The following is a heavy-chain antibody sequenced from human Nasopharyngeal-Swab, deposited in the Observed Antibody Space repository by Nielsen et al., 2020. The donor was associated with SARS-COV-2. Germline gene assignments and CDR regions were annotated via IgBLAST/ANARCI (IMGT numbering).Heavy chain of an antibody. V-gene: IGHV3-48*03. Sequence: GESLQISCAASGFTFSSYEMNWVRQAPGKGLEWVSYISSSGSTIYYADSVKGRFTISRDNAKNSLYLQMNSLRAEDTAVYYCARGTRAVAGPTGRYFQHWGQGTLVTVSS. D-gene: IGHD6-19*01. CDR1: GFTFSSYE. CDR3: ARGTRAVAGPTGRYFQH. J-gene: IGHJ1*01. CDR2: ISSSGSTI.